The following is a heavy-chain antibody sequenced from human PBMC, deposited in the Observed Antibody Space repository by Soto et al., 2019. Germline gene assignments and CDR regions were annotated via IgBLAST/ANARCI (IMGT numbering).Heavy chain of an antibody. CDR1: GFTFSYYE. Sequence: EVQLVESGGGLAQPGGSLRLSCVASGFTFSYYEMNWVRQAPGKGLEWISYITSSGDRAQYADSVKGRFTISRDNTKNLLYLQMTSLIAEDTGLYYCARDIFDNWGQGTLVTVSS. CDR3: ARDIFDN. CDR2: ITSSGDRA. V-gene: IGHV3-48*03. J-gene: IGHJ4*02.